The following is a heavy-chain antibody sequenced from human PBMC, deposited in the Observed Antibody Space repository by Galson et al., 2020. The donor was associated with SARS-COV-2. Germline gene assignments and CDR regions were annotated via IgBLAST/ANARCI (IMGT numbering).Heavy chain of an antibody. CDR2: VNVGGNT. Sequence: SQTLSLTCAVYGGSFSGYSWTWIRLPPGKGLEWIGEVNVGGNTNYSPCLRSRVTISVDTSKNQFSLNLRSVTAADTALYYCARGHRGVVPSPVLGLGPFYSYYYMDVWAKGTTVTVSS. CDR3: ARGHRGVVPSPVLGLGPFYSYYYMDV. J-gene: IGHJ6*03. D-gene: IGHD3-10*01. CDR1: GGSFSGYS. V-gene: IGHV4-34*01.